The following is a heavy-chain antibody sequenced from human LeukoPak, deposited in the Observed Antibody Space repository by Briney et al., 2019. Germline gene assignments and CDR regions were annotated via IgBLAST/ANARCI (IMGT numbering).Heavy chain of an antibody. J-gene: IGHJ4*02. CDR3: ARVVVAATSLDY. D-gene: IGHD2-15*01. CDR2: INPNSGGT. V-gene: IGHV1-2*02. Sequence: ASVKVPCKASGYTFTGYYMHWVRQAPGQGLEWMGWINPNSGGTNYAQKFQGRVTMTRDTSISTAYMELSRLRSDDTAVYYCARVVVAATSLDYWGQGTLVTVSS. CDR1: GYTFTGYY.